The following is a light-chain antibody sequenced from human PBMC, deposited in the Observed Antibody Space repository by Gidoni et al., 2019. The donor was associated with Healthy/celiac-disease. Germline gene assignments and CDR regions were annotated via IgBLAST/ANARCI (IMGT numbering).Light chain of an antibody. CDR1: QSVSSN. CDR2: CES. J-gene: IGKJ1*01. V-gene: IGKV3D-15*01. Sequence: EVVMTQSPSTLSVSPGERATPSCRASQSVSSNLAWYQQKPGQAPRLLSCCESTRATGIPARFSGSGSGTEFTLTISSLQSEDFAVYYCQQYNNWPRTFGQGTKVEIK. CDR3: QQYNNWPRT.